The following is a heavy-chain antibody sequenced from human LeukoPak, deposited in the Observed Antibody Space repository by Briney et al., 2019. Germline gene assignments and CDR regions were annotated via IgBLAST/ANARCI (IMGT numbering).Heavy chain of an antibody. Sequence: SETLSLTCTVSGGSISNYYWSWIRQPAGKGLEWIGRIYTSGSTYYNPSLKSRVTMSVDTSKNQFSLKLSSVTAADTAVYYCARVRDFWSDYFDYWGQGTLVTVSS. CDR1: GGSISNYY. V-gene: IGHV4-4*07. D-gene: IGHD3-3*01. CDR3: ARVRDFWSDYFDY. J-gene: IGHJ4*02. CDR2: IYTSGST.